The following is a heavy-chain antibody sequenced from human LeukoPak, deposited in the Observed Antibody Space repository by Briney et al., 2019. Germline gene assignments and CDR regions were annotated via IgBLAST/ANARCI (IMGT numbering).Heavy chain of an antibody. J-gene: IGHJ6*02. CDR1: GFTFSSYA. CDR2: ISSNGGST. D-gene: IGHD2-21*02. Sequence: GGSLRLSCSASGFTFSSYAMHWVRQAPGKGLEYVSAISSNGGSTYYADSVKGRFTISRDNSKNTLYLQMSSLRAEDTAVYYCAREYVVVTTTPVRGVKRAVNHYYGTDVWGQGTTVTVSS. CDR3: AREYVVVTTTPVRGVKRAVNHYYGTDV. V-gene: IGHV3-64D*09.